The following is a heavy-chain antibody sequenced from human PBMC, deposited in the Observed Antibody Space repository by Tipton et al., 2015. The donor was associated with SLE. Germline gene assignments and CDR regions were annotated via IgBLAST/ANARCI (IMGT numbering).Heavy chain of an antibody. CDR2: IYYTGTT. Sequence: GLVKPSETLSLTCSVSVDSITSYCCGWIRQPPGKGLQWIGYIYYTGTTNYSPSLKSRVTISVDTSKNQFSLKLSSVTSADTAIYYCARGPLYGLDIWGQGTTVTVSS. J-gene: IGHJ3*02. V-gene: IGHV4-59*01. CDR3: ARGPLYGLDI. D-gene: IGHD3-10*01. CDR1: VDSITSYC.